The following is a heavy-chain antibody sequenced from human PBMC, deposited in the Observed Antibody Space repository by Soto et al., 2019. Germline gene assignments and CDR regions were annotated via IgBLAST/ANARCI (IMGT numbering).Heavy chain of an antibody. CDR3: ARYWHSYNSNYYYGLDV. V-gene: IGHV5-51*01. D-gene: IGHD5-18*01. Sequence: PGESLKISCQAFGYSFTAKWIGWVRQMPGKGLEWMGIIYPDDSDTRYSPSFQGQVTISADKSIRTAHLQWSSLEASDTAIYYCARYWHSYNSNYYYGLDVWGQGTTVTVSS. J-gene: IGHJ6*02. CDR1: GYSFTAKW. CDR2: IYPDDSDT.